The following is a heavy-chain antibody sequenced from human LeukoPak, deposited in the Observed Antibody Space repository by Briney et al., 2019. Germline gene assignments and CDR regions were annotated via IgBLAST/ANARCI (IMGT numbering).Heavy chain of an antibody. CDR2: IYYSGST. D-gene: IGHD1-1*01. Sequence: PSETVSLTCTVSGGSISSYYWSWIRQPPGKGLEWIGYIYYSGSTNYNPSLKSRVTTSVDTSKNQFSLKLSSVTAADTAVYYCARAATGPLPNYYYYYGMDVWGQGTTVTVSS. J-gene: IGHJ6*02. V-gene: IGHV4-59*01. CDR1: GGSISSYY. CDR3: ARAATGPLPNYYYYYGMDV.